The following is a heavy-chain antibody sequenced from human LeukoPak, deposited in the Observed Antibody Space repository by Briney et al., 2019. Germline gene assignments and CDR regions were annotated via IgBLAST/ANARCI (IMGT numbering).Heavy chain of an antibody. V-gene: IGHV1-2*02. Sequence: SVKVSCKASGYTFTGYYMHWVRQAPGQGLEWMGWINPNSGGTNYAQKFQGRVTITADKSTSTAYMELSSLRSEDTAVYYCAREGNDYDSSGFGAENDAFDIWGQGTMVTVSS. CDR3: AREGNDYDSSGFGAENDAFDI. J-gene: IGHJ3*02. CDR2: INPNSGGT. D-gene: IGHD3-22*01. CDR1: GYTFTGYY.